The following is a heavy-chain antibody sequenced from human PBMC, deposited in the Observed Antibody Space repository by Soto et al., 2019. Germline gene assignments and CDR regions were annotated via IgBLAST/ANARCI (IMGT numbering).Heavy chain of an antibody. CDR1: GGSISSGGYS. V-gene: IGHV4-30-2*01. J-gene: IGHJ4*02. CDR3: ARAGGLGAVDVDY. CDR2: IYHSGST. Sequence: QLQLQESGSGLVKPSQTLSLTCAVSGGSISSGGYSWSWIRQPPGKGLVWIEYIYHSGSTYYNPSLKTRVTISVARSKNRFSLKLSSVTAADTAVYYCARAGGLGAVDVDYWGQGTLVTVSS. D-gene: IGHD3-16*01.